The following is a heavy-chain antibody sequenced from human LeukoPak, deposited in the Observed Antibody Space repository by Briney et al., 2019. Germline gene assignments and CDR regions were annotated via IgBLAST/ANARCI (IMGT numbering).Heavy chain of an antibody. D-gene: IGHD2-15*01. CDR3: ASGKYCSGGSCYGENY. V-gene: IGHV1-69*04. Sequence: SVKVSCKTSGYSFSDFGISWVRQAPGQGLEWMGRIIPILGIANYAQKFQGRVTITADKSTSTAYMELSSLRSEDTAVYYCASGKYCSGGSCYGENYWGQGTLVTVSS. CDR1: GYSFSDFG. J-gene: IGHJ4*02. CDR2: IIPILGIA.